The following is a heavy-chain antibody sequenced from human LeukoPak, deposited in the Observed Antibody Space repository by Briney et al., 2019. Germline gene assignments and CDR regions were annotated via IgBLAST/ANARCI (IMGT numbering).Heavy chain of an antibody. V-gene: IGHV3-23*01. J-gene: IGHJ5*02. CDR3: AREYSYGYDDWFDP. CDR2: ISGSGSNT. D-gene: IGHD5-18*01. Sequence: GGSLRLSCAASGFTFSTYAMSWVRQAPGQGLEWVSVISGSGSNTNYADSVKGRFTISRDNSKNTLYLQMNSLRAGDTAIYYCAREYSYGYDDWFDPWGQGTLVTVSS. CDR1: GFTFSTYA.